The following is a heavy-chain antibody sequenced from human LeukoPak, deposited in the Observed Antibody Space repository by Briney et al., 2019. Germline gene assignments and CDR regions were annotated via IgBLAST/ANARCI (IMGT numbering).Heavy chain of an antibody. CDR2: INHSGST. CDR1: GGSFSGYY. Sequence: SETLSLTCAVYGGSFSGYYWSWIRQPPGKGLEWIGEINHSGSTNYNPSLKSRVTISVDTSKNQFSLKLSSVTAADTAVYYCARGDIAARRVDYWGQGTLVTVSS. D-gene: IGHD6-6*01. J-gene: IGHJ4*02. CDR3: ARGDIAARRVDY. V-gene: IGHV4-34*01.